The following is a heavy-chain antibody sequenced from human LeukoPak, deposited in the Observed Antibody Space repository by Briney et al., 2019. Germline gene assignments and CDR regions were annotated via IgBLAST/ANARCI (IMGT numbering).Heavy chain of an antibody. CDR1: GYSISSGYY. V-gene: IGHV4-38-2*02. D-gene: IGHD6-13*01. J-gene: IGHJ4*02. CDR3: ARSDLVKGYSSSWYYFDY. CDR2: IYHSGST. Sequence: SKTLSLTCTVSGYSISSGYYWGWIRQPPGKGLEWIGSIYHSGSTYYNPSLKSRVTISVDTSKNQFSLKLSSVTAADTAVYYCARSDLVKGYSSSWYYFDYWGQGTLVTVSS.